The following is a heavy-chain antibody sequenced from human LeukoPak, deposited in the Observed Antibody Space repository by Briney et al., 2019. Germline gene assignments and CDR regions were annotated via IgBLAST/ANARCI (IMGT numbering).Heavy chain of an antibody. J-gene: IGHJ5*02. CDR3: ARAVTWIDP. CDR2: ISSSSSYI. CDR1: GFTFSSYS. Sequence: GGSLRLSCAASGFTFSSYSMNWVRQAPGKGLERVSSISSSSSYIYYADSVKGRFTISKDNSKNTLDLQMNGLRAEDTAVYYCARAVTWIDPWGQGTLVTVSS. V-gene: IGHV3-21*01.